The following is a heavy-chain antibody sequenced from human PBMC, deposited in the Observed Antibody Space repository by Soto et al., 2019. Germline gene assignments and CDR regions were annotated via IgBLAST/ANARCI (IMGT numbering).Heavy chain of an antibody. CDR3: ARDSLALFDS. J-gene: IGHJ4*02. V-gene: IGHV4-61*01. CDR2: IYSSGST. D-gene: IGHD5-12*01. CDR1: DGSVSSGSYY. Sequence: SETLSLTCTVSDGSVSSGSYYWTWMRQPPGKGLEWIGYIYSSGSTLYNPPLKSRVIISADTSMNQFSLKLSSVTAADTAVYYCARDSLALFDSWGQGTLVTVSS.